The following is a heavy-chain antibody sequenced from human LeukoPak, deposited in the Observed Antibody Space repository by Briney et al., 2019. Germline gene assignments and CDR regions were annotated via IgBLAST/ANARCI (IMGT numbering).Heavy chain of an antibody. CDR3: TRQSQACSTGSCYVVS. D-gene: IGHD2-15*01. Sequence: GESLKIFCGGSGYTFRSYWIGWLRQMPGKDLEWMGMIYPDDSDTRYCPSFQGQVTFSADLSLNTAYLQWISLEASDTAIYYCTRQSQACSTGSCYVVSWGQGTQVTVSS. J-gene: IGHJ5*01. CDR1: GYTFRSYW. V-gene: IGHV5-51*01. CDR2: IYPDDSDT.